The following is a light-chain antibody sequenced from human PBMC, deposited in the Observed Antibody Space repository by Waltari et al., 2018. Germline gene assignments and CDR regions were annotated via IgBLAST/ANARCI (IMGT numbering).Light chain of an antibody. Sequence: EIVLTQSPGTLSLSAGGRATLSCMASQTLNNNYLAWYQQKPGQSPGLLIFAASKRATGVPDRFSGSGSGTDFTLTISRLEPEDFAMYYCQQYGSSPYSFGQGARVDFK. CDR1: QTLNNNY. V-gene: IGKV3-20*01. J-gene: IGKJ2*01. CDR2: AAS. CDR3: QQYGSSPYS.